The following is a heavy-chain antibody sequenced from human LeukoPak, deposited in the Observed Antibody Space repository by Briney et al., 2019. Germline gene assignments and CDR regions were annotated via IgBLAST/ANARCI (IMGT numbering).Heavy chain of an antibody. CDR1: GGTFSSYT. CDR3: ARAPQGGMDV. J-gene: IGHJ6*02. Sequence: ASVKVSCKASGGTFSSYTISWVRQAPGQGPEWMGRIIPILGIANYAQKFQGRVTITADKSTSTAYMELSSLRSEDTAVYYCARAPQGGMDVWGQGTTVTVSS. V-gene: IGHV1-69*02. CDR2: IIPILGIA.